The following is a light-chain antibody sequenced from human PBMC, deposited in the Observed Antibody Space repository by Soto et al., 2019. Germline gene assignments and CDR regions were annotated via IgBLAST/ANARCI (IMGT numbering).Light chain of an antibody. CDR1: RTISSW. CDR2: AAS. CDR3: QQYNSYTWT. J-gene: IGKJ1*01. Sequence: DSQITQSYSTLSASIGDRVNISCRASRTISSWLAWYQQKAGQAPKLLIYAASRLQSGVPSRFSGSGSGTDFALTISSLQPEDFATYYCQQYNSYTWTFGQGTKVDI. V-gene: IGKV1-5*03.